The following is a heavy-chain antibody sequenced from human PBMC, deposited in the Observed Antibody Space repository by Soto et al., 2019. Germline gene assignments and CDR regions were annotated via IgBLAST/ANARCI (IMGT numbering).Heavy chain of an antibody. CDR2: ISGSGGST. V-gene: IGHV3-23*01. CDR1: GFTFSSYA. J-gene: IGHJ4*02. D-gene: IGHD5-12*01. CDR3: AKVLTDSGYELDY. Sequence: EVQLLESGGGLVQPGGSLRLSCAASGFTFSSYAMSWVRQAQGKGLEWVSAISGSGGSTYYADSVKGRFTISRDNSKNTLYLQMNSLRAEDTAVYYCAKVLTDSGYELDYWGQGTLVTVSS.